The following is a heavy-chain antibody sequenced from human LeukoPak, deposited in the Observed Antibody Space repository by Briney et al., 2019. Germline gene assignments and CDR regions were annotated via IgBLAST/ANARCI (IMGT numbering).Heavy chain of an antibody. V-gene: IGHV3-15*01. CDR2: IKSKTDVGTT. D-gene: IGHD1-14*01. CDR3: TASPPGGDYFDY. Sequence: PGGSLRLSCAASGFPFSTHWMSWVRQAPGKRLEWVGRIKSKTDVGTTEFAAPVKGRFIISRDDSENTLYLQMHSLKTEDTAVYYCTASPPGGDYFDYWGQGTLVTVSS. J-gene: IGHJ4*02. CDR1: GFPFSTHW.